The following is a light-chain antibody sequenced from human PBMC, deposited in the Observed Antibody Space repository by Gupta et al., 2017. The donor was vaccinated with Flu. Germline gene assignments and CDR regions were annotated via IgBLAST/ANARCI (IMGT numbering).Light chain of an antibody. CDR1: QGLVHSSGNTV. V-gene: IGKV2-30*02. Sequence: VTLGQPAATACRSSQGLVHSSGNTVLHWFHQRPGQSPRRLIYYGSYRDSGVPARFSGSGSGTDFTLLISSVAAEDVGIYFSRQGEHWPWAFGQGTKVEIK. J-gene: IGKJ1*01. CDR2: YGS. CDR3: RQGEHWPWA.